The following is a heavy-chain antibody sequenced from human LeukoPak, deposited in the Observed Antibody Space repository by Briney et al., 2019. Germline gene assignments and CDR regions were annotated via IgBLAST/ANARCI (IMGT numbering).Heavy chain of an antibody. V-gene: IGHV4-34*01. Sequence: PSETLSLTCAVYGGSFSGYYWSRIRQPPGKGLEWIGEINHSGSTNYNPSLKSRVTISVDTSKNQFSLKLSSVTAADTAVYYCARACSSTSCYNGFFSGYYYYGMDVWGQGTTVTVSS. CDR1: GGSFSGYY. D-gene: IGHD2-2*02. CDR3: ARACSSTSCYNGFFSGYYYYGMDV. CDR2: INHSGST. J-gene: IGHJ6*02.